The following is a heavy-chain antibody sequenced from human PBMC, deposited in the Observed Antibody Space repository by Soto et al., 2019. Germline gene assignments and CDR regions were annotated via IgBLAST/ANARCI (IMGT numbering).Heavy chain of an antibody. D-gene: IGHD3-10*01. CDR1: GFTFSNYA. J-gene: IGHJ4*02. Sequence: GGSLRLSCAASGFTFSNYAMSWVRQAPGKGPEWVSAISGGGDKTYYLESVKGRFTISRDNSKNTVSLLLNSLRADDTAVYYCTKEGSPPFFQHWGQGTLVTVSS. CDR3: TKEGSPPFFQH. CDR2: ISGGGDKT. V-gene: IGHV3-23*01.